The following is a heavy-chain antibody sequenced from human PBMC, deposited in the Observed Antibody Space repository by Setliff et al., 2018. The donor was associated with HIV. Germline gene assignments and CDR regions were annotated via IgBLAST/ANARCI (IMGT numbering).Heavy chain of an antibody. J-gene: IGHJ4*02. D-gene: IGHD2-21*01. CDR1: GGSISRSTHH. CDR3: AAQDLDLVKYYYMDY. CDR2: LSSKGQA. Sequence: SETLSLTCTVSGGSISRSTHHWAWIRQPPGKGLEWIGALSSKGQAYYNPSLKSRVAISMDSSKNLFSLRLDSLTAADTAVYYCAAQDLDLVKYYYMDYWGQGTLVTVSS. V-gene: IGHV4-39*07.